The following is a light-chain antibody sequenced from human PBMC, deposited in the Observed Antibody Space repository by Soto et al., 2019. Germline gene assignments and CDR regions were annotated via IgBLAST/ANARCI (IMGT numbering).Light chain of an antibody. CDR2: GAS. V-gene: IGKV3-15*01. CDR1: QTVSSN. CDR3: QQYNNWPPSWT. J-gene: IGKJ1*01. Sequence: EIVITQSPATLTVSPGERATLSCRASQTVSSNLAWYQQKCGQPPRLLIYGASTRATGIPARFRGSGSGTEFTLTISSLQSEDFAVYYCQQYNNWPPSWTFGQGTKVDIK.